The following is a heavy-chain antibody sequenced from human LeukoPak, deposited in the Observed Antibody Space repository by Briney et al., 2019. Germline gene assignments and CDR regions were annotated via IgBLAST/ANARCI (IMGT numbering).Heavy chain of an antibody. CDR2: INHSGST. CDR3: ARALYGDYVYYFGY. Sequence: PSETLSLTCAVYGGSFSGYYWSWIRQPPGKGLEWVGEINHSGSTNYNPSLKSRVTISVDTSKKQFSLKLSSVTAADTAVYYCARALYGDYVYYFGYWGQGTLVTVSS. D-gene: IGHD4-17*01. J-gene: IGHJ4*02. V-gene: IGHV4-34*01. CDR1: GGSFSGYY.